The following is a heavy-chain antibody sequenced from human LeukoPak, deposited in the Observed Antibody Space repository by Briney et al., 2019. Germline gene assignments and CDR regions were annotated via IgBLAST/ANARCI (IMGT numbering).Heavy chain of an antibody. V-gene: IGHV3-23*01. CDR3: AKESNLWSGYEYYYGMDV. D-gene: IGHD3-3*01. Sequence: GGSLRLSCAASGFTFSSYAMSWVRQAPGKGLEWVSAISGSGGSTYYADSVKGRFTISRDNSKNTLYLQMNSLRAEDTAVYYCAKESNLWSGYEYYYGMDVWGQGTTVTVSS. CDR1: GFTFSSYA. CDR2: ISGSGGST. J-gene: IGHJ6*02.